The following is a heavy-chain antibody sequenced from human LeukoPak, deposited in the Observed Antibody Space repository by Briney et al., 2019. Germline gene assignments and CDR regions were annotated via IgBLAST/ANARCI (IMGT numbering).Heavy chain of an antibody. V-gene: IGHV3-11*01. CDR3: ARRPLPWFEPNDEGDY. J-gene: IGHJ4*02. D-gene: IGHD3-10*01. Sequence: GGSLRLSCAASGFTFSDYYMSWIRQAPGKGLEWVSYISSSGSTIYYADSVKGRFTISRDNAKNSLYLQMNSLRAEDTAVYYCARRPLPWFEPNDEGDYWGQGTLVTVSS. CDR2: ISSSGSTI. CDR1: GFTFSDYY.